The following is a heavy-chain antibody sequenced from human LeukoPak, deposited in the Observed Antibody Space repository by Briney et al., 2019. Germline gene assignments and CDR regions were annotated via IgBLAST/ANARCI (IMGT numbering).Heavy chain of an antibody. Sequence: GGSLRLSCAASGFTFSSYWMSWVRQAPGKGLEWVAYISSSSSVIYYADSVKGRFTISRENARNSLYLQMNSLRAEDTAVYYCARDMGVSVSPPPKGFDYWGQGTLVTVSS. CDR1: GFTFSSYW. CDR3: ARDMGVSVSPPPKGFDY. J-gene: IGHJ4*02. D-gene: IGHD3-10*01. CDR2: ISSSSSVI. V-gene: IGHV3-48*04.